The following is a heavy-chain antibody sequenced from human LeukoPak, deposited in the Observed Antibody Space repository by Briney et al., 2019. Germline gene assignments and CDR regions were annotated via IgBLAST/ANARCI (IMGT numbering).Heavy chain of an antibody. CDR3: ARGLYGDHGGY. CDR2: ISSNGGST. J-gene: IGHJ4*02. V-gene: IGHV3-64*01. Sequence: PGGSPRLSCAASGFTFSSYAMHWVRQAPGKGLEYVSAISSNGGSTYYANSVKGRFTISRDNSKNTLYLQMGSLRAEDMAVYYCARGLYGDHGGYWGQGTLVTVSS. CDR1: GFTFSSYA. D-gene: IGHD4-17*01.